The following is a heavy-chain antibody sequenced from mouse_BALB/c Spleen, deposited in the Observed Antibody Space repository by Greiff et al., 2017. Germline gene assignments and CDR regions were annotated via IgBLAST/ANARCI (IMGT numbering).Heavy chain of an antibody. D-gene: IGHD1-2*01. J-gene: IGHJ4*01. CDR2: IDPFNGGT. CDR3: ARKQRLRRSYAMDY. CDR1: GYSFTSYY. Sequence: EVQLQQSGPELMKPGASVKISCKASGYSFTSYYMHWVKQSHGKSLEWIGYIDPFNGGTSYNQKFKGKATLTVDKSSSTAYMHLSSLTSEDSAVYYCARKQRLRRSYAMDYWGQGTSVTVSS. V-gene: IGHV1S135*01.